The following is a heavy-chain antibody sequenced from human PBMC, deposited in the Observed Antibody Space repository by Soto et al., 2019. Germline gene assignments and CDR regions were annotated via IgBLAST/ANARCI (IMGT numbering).Heavy chain of an antibody. Sequence: QVQLVESGGGLVKPGGSLRLSCEASGITFSDHYMTWIRQAPGKGLEWISYISGTAGTIYYADSVKGRFTISRDNAKNSLFLQLTSLTAEDTAVYYCARAPYYGSGTYYYYALDVWGQGTTVTGSS. CDR2: ISGTAGTI. V-gene: IGHV3-11*01. D-gene: IGHD3-10*01. CDR3: ARAPYYGSGTYYYYALDV. CDR1: GITFSDHY. J-gene: IGHJ6*02.